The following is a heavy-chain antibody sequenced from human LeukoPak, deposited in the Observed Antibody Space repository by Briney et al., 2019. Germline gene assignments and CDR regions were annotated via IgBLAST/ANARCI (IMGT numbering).Heavy chain of an antibody. CDR3: ARDSGSYRGDAFDI. D-gene: IGHD1-26*01. V-gene: IGHV4-59*01. CDR1: GGSISSYY. CDR2: IYYSGST. Sequence: SETLSLTCTVSGGSISSYYWSWIRQPPGKGLEWIGYIYYSGSTNYNPSLKSRVTISVDTSKNQFSLKLSSVTAADTAVCYCARDSGSYRGDAFDIWGQGTMVTVSS. J-gene: IGHJ3*02.